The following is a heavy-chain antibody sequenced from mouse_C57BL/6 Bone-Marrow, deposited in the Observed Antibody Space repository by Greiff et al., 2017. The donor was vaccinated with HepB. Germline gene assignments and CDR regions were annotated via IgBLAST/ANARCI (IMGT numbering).Heavy chain of an antibody. Sequence: VQLQQPGAELVKPGASVKLSCKASGYTFTSYWMHWVKQRPGQGLEWIGMIHPNSGSTNYNEKFKSKATLTVDKSSSTAYMQLSSLTSEDSAVYYCAREGSSGYSRDWFAYWGQGTLVTVSA. D-gene: IGHD3-2*02. CDR3: AREGSSGYSRDWFAY. J-gene: IGHJ3*01. CDR2: IHPNSGST. V-gene: IGHV1-64*01. CDR1: GYTFTSYW.